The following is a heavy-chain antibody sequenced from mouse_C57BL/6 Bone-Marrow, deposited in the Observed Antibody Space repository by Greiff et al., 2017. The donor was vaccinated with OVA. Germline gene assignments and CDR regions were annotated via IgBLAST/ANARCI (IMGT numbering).Heavy chain of an antibody. Sequence: QVQLKQPGAELVKPGASVKMSCKASGYTFTSYWITWVKQRPGQGLEWIGDIYPGSGSTNYNEKFKSKATLTVDTSSSTAYMQLSSLTSEDSAVYYCARRTAQATSYYFDYWGQGTTLTVSS. CDR2: IYPGSGST. D-gene: IGHD3-2*02. CDR1: GYTFTSYW. CDR3: ARRTAQATSYYFDY. V-gene: IGHV1-55*01. J-gene: IGHJ2*01.